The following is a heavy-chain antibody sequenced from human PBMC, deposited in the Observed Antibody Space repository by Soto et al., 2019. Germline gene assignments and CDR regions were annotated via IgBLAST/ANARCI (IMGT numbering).Heavy chain of an antibody. CDR1: GGSISSYY. D-gene: IGHD2-2*01. Sequence: PSETLSLTCTVSGGSISSYYWSWIRQSPGKGLECIGYIHYSGSTKSNPSLKSRVTISVDTSRNQVSLKLSSVTAADSAVYFCARARYQLLHPYYYGMDVWGQGTTVTVSS. CDR2: IHYSGST. J-gene: IGHJ6*02. CDR3: ARARYQLLHPYYYGMDV. V-gene: IGHV4-59*01.